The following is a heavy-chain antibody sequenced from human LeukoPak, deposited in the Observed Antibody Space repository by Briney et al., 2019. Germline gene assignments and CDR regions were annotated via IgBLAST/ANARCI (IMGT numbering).Heavy chain of an antibody. CDR2: VNPRSGGT. D-gene: IGHD2-21*01. Sequence: ASVKVSCKASGYIFTNYYMHWVRQTPGQGLEWMGWVNPRSGGTNFAQKFQGRVTMTRDTSISAAYMELSRLRSDDTAVYYCARHVSSSGEDSWGQGTLVIVSS. V-gene: IGHV1-2*02. CDR3: ARHVSSSGEDS. CDR1: GYIFTNYY. J-gene: IGHJ4*02.